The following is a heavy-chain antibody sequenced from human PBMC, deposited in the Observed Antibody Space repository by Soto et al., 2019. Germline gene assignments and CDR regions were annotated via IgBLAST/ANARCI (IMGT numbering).Heavy chain of an antibody. J-gene: IGHJ4*02. Sequence: EVQLVESGGGLVQPGRSLRLSCAASGFTFDDYAMHWVRQAPGKGLEWVSGISWNSGSIGYADSVKGRFTISRDNAKNSLYLQMNSLRAEDTALYSCAKGQTASIAAPIDYWGKGTLVTFSS. V-gene: IGHV3-9*01. D-gene: IGHD6-6*01. CDR2: ISWNSGSI. CDR1: GFTFDDYA. CDR3: AKGQTASIAAPIDY.